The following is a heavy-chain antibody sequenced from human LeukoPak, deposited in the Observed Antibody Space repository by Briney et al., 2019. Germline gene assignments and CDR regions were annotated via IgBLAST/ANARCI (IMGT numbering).Heavy chain of an antibody. CDR3: AREIWWRFDH. D-gene: IGHD5-12*01. CDR2: IKPDGNEE. V-gene: IGHV3-7*01. CDR1: GFTFSRDW. J-gene: IGHJ4*02. Sequence: GGSLRLSCPASGFTFSRDWMSWVRHTPGKGLECVAKIKPDGNEEYYMDSVKGRFTISRDNSKNSLYLHLISLRDEDTAVYYCAREIWWRFDHWVQGSLVTVSS.